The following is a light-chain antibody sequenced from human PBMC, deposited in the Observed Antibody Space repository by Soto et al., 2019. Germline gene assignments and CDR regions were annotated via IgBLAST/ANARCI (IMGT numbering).Light chain of an antibody. CDR1: QSLTNK. V-gene: IGKV3-11*01. Sequence: EIVMTQSPATLSVSLEESATLSCRAGQSLTNKLAWYQHKPGQAPRLLIYDASNRATGIPARFSGSGSGTDFTLTISSLEPEDFAVYYCQQRTDWPLFGPGTKVDIK. CDR2: DAS. J-gene: IGKJ3*01. CDR3: QQRTDWPL.